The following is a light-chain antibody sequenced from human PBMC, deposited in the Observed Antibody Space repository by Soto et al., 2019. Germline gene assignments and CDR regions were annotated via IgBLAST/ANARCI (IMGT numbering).Light chain of an antibody. CDR2: KTS. Sequence: DIQMTQSPSTLSASVGDRVTIPCRASQGIDSLLAWYQQKPGTAPNLLIYKTSNLESGVPSRFSGSGSGTEFTLTISSLQPDDFATYYCQQYSSNFQMFGQGTKVDIK. J-gene: IGKJ1*01. CDR3: QQYSSNFQM. CDR1: QGIDSL. V-gene: IGKV1-5*03.